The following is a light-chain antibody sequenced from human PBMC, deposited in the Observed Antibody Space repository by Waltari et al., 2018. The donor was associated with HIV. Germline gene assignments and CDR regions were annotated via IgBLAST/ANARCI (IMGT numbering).Light chain of an antibody. CDR1: QSVSNKF. V-gene: IGKV3-20*01. Sequence: ESVLTQSPGTLSLSPGDRATLSCRASQSVSNKFLAWYQHKRGQAPRLLVYGASSRARGIPDRFSGSGSGTDFTLTISRLEPEDFAMYYCQQYGSSTYSFGQGTKLEIK. J-gene: IGKJ2*03. CDR2: GAS. CDR3: QQYGSSTYS.